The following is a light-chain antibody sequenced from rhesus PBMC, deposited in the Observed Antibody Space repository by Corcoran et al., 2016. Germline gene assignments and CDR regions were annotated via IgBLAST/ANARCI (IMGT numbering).Light chain of an antibody. V-gene: IGKV1-28*02. CDR2: AAT. Sequence: DIQMTQSPSSLSAFVGDTVTITCRASQGISSYLNWFQQKPGKAPKLLIYAATTLQGGVPSRFSGTGSGTYFTLPISSLQPEDFTTYYCQQYKSYPLTFGGGTKVVIK. CDR3: QQYKSYPLT. CDR1: QGISSY. J-gene: IGKJ4*01.